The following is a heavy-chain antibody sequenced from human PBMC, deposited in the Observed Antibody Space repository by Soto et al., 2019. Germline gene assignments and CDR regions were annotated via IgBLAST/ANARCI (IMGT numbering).Heavy chain of an antibody. D-gene: IGHD1-7*01. CDR2: IKQDGSEK. Sequence: PGGSLRLSCAASGFTFSSYWMSWVRQAPGKGLEWVANIKQDGSEKYYVDSVKGRFTIPRDNAKNSLYLQMNSLRAEDTAVYYCARGLELRPRSVNDAFDIWGQGTMVTVSS. CDR1: GFTFSSYW. V-gene: IGHV3-7*03. CDR3: ARGLELRPRSVNDAFDI. J-gene: IGHJ3*02.